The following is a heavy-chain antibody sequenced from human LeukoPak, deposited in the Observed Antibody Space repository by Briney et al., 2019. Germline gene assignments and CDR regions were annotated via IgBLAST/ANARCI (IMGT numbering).Heavy chain of an antibody. CDR2: IKNKDEGEKT. D-gene: IGHD3-16*01. CDR3: TTGIDYGGGY. V-gene: IGHV3-15*07. CDR1: GFSFTNVW. J-gene: IGHJ4*02. Sequence: GGSLRLSCAVSGFSFTNVWMNWVRRAPGKGLEWVGRIKNKDEGEKTDYAAPVKGRFTISRDDSKATLFPQMNSLKMEDTAIYYCTTGIDYGGGYWGQGTLVSVSS.